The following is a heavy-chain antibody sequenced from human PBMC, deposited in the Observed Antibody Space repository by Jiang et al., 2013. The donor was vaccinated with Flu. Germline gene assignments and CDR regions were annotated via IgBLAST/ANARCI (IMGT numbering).Heavy chain of an antibody. Sequence: LLKPSETLSLTCAVSGASLSGYYWSWIRQSPVKGLEWIGEINHSGSTNYNPSLESRVTISVDTSKSQFSLKLNSLTAADTAVYYCARASRSSLGFWHFDLWGRGSLVTVPS. CDR1: GASLSGYY. CDR2: INHSGST. D-gene: IGHD6-13*01. J-gene: IGHJ2*01. CDR3: ARASRSSLGFWHFDL. V-gene: IGHV4-34*01.